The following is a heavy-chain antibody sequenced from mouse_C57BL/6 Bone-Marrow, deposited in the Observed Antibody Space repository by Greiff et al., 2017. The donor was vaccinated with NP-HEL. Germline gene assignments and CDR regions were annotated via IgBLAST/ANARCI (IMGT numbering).Heavy chain of an antibody. V-gene: IGHV10-1*01. CDR3: VRRDYPYFDY. Sequence: EVKLVESGGGLVQPKGSLKLSCAASGFSFNTYAMNWVRQAPGKGLEWVARIRSKSNNYATYYADSVKDRFTISRDDSESMLYLQMNNLKTEDTAMYHCVRRDYPYFDYWGQGTTLTVSS. CDR1: GFSFNTYA. J-gene: IGHJ2*01. CDR2: IRSKSNNYAT. D-gene: IGHD2-4*01.